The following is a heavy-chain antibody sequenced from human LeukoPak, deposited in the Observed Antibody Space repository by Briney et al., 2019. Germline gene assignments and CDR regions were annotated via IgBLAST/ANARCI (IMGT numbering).Heavy chain of an antibody. D-gene: IGHD1-26*01. V-gene: IGHV1-46*01. CDR1: GYTFTSYF. J-gene: IGHJ4*02. Sequence: ASVKVSCKASGYTFTSYFMHWVRQAPGQGLEWMVIINPSGGSTRYAQKFQGRVTMTRDTSTSTIYMELSSLRSEDTAVYYCARDLIVGATTPFDYWGQGTLVTVSS. CDR3: ARDLIVGATTPFDY. CDR2: INPSGGST.